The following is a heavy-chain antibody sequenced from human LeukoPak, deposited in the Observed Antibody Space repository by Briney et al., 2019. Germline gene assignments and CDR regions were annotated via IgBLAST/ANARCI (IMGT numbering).Heavy chain of an antibody. Sequence: GESLKISCKGSGYSFTSSWIGWVRQMPGKGLEWMGIIYPGDSDTTYSPSFQGQVTISADKSIRTTYLQWSSLKASDTAIYYCVLGLMVRGAINRIDYWGQGALVTVSS. CDR1: GYSFTSSW. J-gene: IGHJ4*02. V-gene: IGHV5-51*01. CDR2: IYPGDSDT. CDR3: VLGLMVRGAINRIDY. D-gene: IGHD3-10*01.